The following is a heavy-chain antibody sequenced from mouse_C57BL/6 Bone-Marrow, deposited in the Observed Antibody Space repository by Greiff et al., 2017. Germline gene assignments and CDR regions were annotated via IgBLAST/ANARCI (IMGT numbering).Heavy chain of an antibody. D-gene: IGHD1-1*01. V-gene: IGHV1-50*01. CDR2: IDPSDSYT. J-gene: IGHJ1*03. CDR3: ARGGGYYGSSYISPYWYFDV. CDR1: GYTFTSYW. Sequence: QVQLQQPGAELVKPGASVKLSCKASGYTFTSYWMQWVKQRPGQGLEWIGEIDPSDSYTNYNQKFKGKATLTVDTSSSTAYMQLSSLTSDDSAVYYCARGGGYYGSSYISPYWYFDVWGTGTTVTVSS.